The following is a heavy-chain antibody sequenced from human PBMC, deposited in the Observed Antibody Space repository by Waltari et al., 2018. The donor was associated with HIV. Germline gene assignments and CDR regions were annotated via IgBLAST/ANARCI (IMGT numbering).Heavy chain of an antibody. CDR3: ARDHYYGSSGYYSDY. J-gene: IGHJ4*02. Sequence: QVHLVQSGAELRKPGASVTVSCKASGYNFTNYGITWVRQAPGQGLEWMGWISGYNGDTKYAQKGRGRVTMTTDTSTSTAYLEMGSLRFDDTAVYYCARDHYYGSSGYYSDYWGQGTLVTVSS. V-gene: IGHV1-18*01. D-gene: IGHD3-22*01. CDR2: ISGYNGDT. CDR1: GYNFTNYG.